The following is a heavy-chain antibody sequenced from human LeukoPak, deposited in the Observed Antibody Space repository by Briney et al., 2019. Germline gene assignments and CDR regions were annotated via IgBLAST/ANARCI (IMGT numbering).Heavy chain of an antibody. CDR1: GYSFTSYW. D-gene: IGHD3-10*01. CDR2: IYPGDSDT. CDR3: ARPPNGDSDAFDI. V-gene: IGHV5-51*01. J-gene: IGHJ3*02. Sequence: GEALKISCKGSGYSFTSYWIGWVRQMPGKGLEWMGIIYPGDSDTRYSPSFQGQVTISADKSISTAYPQWSSLKASDTAMYYCARPPNGDSDAFDIWGQGTMVTVSS.